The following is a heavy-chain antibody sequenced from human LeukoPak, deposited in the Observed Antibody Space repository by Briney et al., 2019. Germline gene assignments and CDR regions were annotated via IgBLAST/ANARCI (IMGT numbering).Heavy chain of an antibody. CDR2: IWYDRSNK. CDR1: GFTFSSYG. D-gene: IGHD2-21*02. CDR3: ARAYCGGDCYSTPNYYYYYYMDV. J-gene: IGHJ6*03. V-gene: IGHV3-33*01. Sequence: GGSLRLSCAASGFTFSSYGMHWVRQAPGKGLEWVAVIWYDRSNKYYADSVKGRFTISRDNSKNTLYLQTNSLRAEDTAVYYCARAYCGGDCYSTPNYYYYYYMDVWGKGTTVTVSS.